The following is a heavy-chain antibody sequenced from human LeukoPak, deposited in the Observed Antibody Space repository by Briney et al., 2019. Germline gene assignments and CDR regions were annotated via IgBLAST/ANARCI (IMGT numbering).Heavy chain of an antibody. D-gene: IGHD2-15*01. CDR2: IYYRGSA. Sequence: SETLSLTCTVSGGSINSYYWTWIRQPPGKGLEWLASIYYRGSASYNPSLRGRGTISIDAYRNQFSLQLGSVTAEDTAVYYCAREGYCSGATCLYWYFDLWGRGTLVTVSS. J-gene: IGHJ2*01. V-gene: IGHV4-59*01. CDR1: GGSINSYY. CDR3: AREGYCSGATCLYWYFDL.